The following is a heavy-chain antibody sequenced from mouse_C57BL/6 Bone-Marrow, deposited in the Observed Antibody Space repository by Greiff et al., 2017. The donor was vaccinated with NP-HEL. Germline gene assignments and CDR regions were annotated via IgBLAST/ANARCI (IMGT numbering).Heavy chain of an antibody. J-gene: IGHJ3*01. Sequence: VQLQQPGAELVMPGASVKLSCKASGYTFTSYWMHWVKQRPGQGLEWIGEIDPSDSYTNYNQKFKGKSTLTVDKSSSTAYMQLSSLTSEDSAVYYWARERRYGYPFAYWGQGTLVTVSA. D-gene: IGHD2-2*01. CDR1: GYTFTSYW. CDR3: ARERRYGYPFAY. CDR2: IDPSDSYT. V-gene: IGHV1-69*01.